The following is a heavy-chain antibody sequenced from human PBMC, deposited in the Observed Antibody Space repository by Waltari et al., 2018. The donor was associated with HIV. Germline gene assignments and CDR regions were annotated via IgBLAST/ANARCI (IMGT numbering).Heavy chain of an antibody. J-gene: IGHJ5*02. D-gene: IGHD5-12*01. Sequence: QVHLQQWGPGLVKPSATLSLTCAVYGESFKSYYWSWIRQAPDKGLEWIGKIDHYGATDYNPSLKSRVTISVDTSKNQFSLRLTSVTAADTGTYYCAKGALMRWLHSPRHWFDPWGQGNLVTVSS. CDR3: AKGALMRWLHSPRHWFDP. V-gene: IGHV4-34*02. CDR2: IDHYGAT. CDR1: GESFKSYY.